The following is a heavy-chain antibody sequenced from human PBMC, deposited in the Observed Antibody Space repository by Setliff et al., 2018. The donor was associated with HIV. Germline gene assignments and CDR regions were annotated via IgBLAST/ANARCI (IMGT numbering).Heavy chain of an antibody. CDR1: GFTFRNSW. J-gene: IGHJ6*03. V-gene: IGHV3-7*03. D-gene: IGHD3-3*01. CDR3: ARGFPIFGVVIMGNYMDV. Sequence: SLRLSCAVSGFTFRNSWMSWVRQAPGEGLEWVANIKQDGSEKYYADSVKGRFTISRYNAKNSLFLQMSSLGVEDTAVYYCARGFPIFGVVIMGNYMDVWGKGTTVTVSS. CDR2: IKQDGSEK.